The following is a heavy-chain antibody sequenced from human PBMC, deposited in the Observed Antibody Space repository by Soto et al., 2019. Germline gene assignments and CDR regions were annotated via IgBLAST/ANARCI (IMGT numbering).Heavy chain of an antibody. CDR2: ISPKSGDT. J-gene: IGHJ6*02. V-gene: IGHV1-2*02. CDR3: AKLAYYHYAMDV. CDR1: GYTLTDDY. Sequence: ASVKLSCKASGYTLTDDYRRWVRQAPGLGLEWMGWISPKSGDTKYAQNFQGRVTMTRDMSIRAAYMELSSLKSDDTAVYYCAKLAYYHYAMDVWGQGTTVTVSS.